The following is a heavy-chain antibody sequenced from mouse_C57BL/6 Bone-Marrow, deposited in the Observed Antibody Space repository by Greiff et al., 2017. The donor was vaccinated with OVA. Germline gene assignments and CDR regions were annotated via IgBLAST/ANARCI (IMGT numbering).Heavy chain of an antibody. V-gene: IGHV5-4*03. D-gene: IGHD1-1*01. CDR3: ARGGITTVVAEAY. CDR2: ISDGGSYT. J-gene: IGHJ3*01. Sequence: EVMLVESGGGLVKPGGSLKLSCAASGFTFSSYAMSWVRQTPEKRLEWVATISDGGSYTYYPDNVKGRFTISRDNAKNTLYLQMSHLKSEDTAMYYCARGGITTVVAEAYWGQGTLVTVSA. CDR1: GFTFSSYA.